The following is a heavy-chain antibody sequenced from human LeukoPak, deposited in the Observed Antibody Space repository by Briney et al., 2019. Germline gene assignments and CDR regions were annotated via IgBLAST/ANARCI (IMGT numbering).Heavy chain of an antibody. CDR3: SGLRYFDWLFSTGAFDI. D-gene: IGHD3-9*01. Sequence: SETLSLTCTVSGGSISSYYWSWIRQPPGKGLEWIGYIHYSGSTNYNPSLKSRVTISVDTSKNQFSLKLSSVTAADTAVYYCSGLRYFDWLFSTGAFDIWGQGTMVTVSS. J-gene: IGHJ3*02. CDR2: IHYSGST. V-gene: IGHV4-59*01. CDR1: GGSISSYY.